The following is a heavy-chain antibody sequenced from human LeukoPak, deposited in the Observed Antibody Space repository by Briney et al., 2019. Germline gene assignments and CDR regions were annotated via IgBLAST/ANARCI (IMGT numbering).Heavy chain of an antibody. CDR3: ATTSSSWYEGSYYFDY. Sequence: GESLKISCKGSGYSFTSYWIGWVRQMPGKGLEWMGIIYPGDSDTRYSPSFQGQVTISADKSISTAYLQWSSLKASDTAMYYCATTSSSWYEGSYYFDYWGQGTLVTVSS. J-gene: IGHJ4*02. V-gene: IGHV5-51*01. CDR1: GYSFTSYW. CDR2: IYPGDSDT. D-gene: IGHD6-13*01.